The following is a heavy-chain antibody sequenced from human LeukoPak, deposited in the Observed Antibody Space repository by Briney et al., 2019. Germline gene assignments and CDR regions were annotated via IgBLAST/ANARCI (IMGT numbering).Heavy chain of an antibody. V-gene: IGHV3-66*01. CDR1: GLTVSSTY. CDR3: ASKVTTGY. D-gene: IGHD4-17*01. J-gene: IGHJ4*02. Sequence: PGGSLRLSCVISGLTVSSTYMSWVRQAPGKGLEWVAVIYSGGTTNYADPVKGRFIVYRDSSKNTLYLQMNSLRAEDTAVYYCASKVTTGYWGQGTLVTVSS. CDR2: IYSGGTT.